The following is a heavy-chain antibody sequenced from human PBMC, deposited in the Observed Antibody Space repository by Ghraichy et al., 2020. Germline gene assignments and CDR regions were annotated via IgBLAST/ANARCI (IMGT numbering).Heavy chain of an antibody. J-gene: IGHJ5*02. CDR2: INPHSDET. CDR1: GYTFTGYY. V-gene: IGHV1-2*02. Sequence: ASVKVSCKSSGYTFTGYYMHWVRQAPGQGLEWMGRINPHSDETEYARKFQGRVTMTRDTSISTAYMELSWLTSDDTAMYYCARSAVAGRRNWFGPWGLGTLVTVSP. D-gene: IGHD6-19*01. CDR3: ARSAVAGRRNWFGP.